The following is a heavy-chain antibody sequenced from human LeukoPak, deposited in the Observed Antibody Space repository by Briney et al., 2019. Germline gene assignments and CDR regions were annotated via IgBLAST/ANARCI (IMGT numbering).Heavy chain of an antibody. CDR2: IDSSSSYI. V-gene: IGHV3-21*01. CDR1: GFTFNSYT. CDR3: ARSSEGRYYYGSSGYSYYYYYMDV. Sequence: GGSLRLSCAASGFTFNSYTLNWVRQAPGKGLEWVSSIDSSSSYIYYADSVKGRFTISRDNAKNSLYLQMNSLRAEDTAVYYCARSSEGRYYYGSSGYSYYYYYMDVWGKGTTVTISS. J-gene: IGHJ6*03. D-gene: IGHD3-22*01.